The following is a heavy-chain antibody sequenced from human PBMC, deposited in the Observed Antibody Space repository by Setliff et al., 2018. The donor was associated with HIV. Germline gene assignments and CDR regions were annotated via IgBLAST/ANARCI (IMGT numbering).Heavy chain of an antibody. Sequence: GSLRLSCAASGFTVSSVYMRWVRQAPGKGLEWVSVIYDDGSTYYADSVKGRFTVSSDESKNTLFLQMNSLRVEDTAVYYCARGHYGAWGQGTLVTVSS. D-gene: IGHD4-17*01. CDR2: IYDDGST. CDR1: GFTVSSVY. CDR3: ARGHYGA. J-gene: IGHJ4*02. V-gene: IGHV3-53*01.